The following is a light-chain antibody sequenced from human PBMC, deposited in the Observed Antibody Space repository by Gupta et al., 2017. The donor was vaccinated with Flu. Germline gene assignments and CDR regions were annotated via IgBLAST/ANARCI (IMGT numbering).Light chain of an antibody. CDR3: QQSYRTPLLT. CDR1: QSISKY. J-gene: IGKJ3*01. CDR2: AAS. V-gene: IGKV1-39*01. Sequence: SPLSASVGDRVTITCRASQSISKYLNWYQKKPGEAPKLLVYAASRLQSGVPSRFSGSGSGTDFTLTISSLQPEDCATYFRQQSYRTPLLTFGPGTKVDIK.